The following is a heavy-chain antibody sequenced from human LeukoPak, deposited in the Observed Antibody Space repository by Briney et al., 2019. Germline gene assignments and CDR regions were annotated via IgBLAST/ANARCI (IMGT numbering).Heavy chain of an antibody. V-gene: IGHV3-30*02. CDR1: GFTFSSYG. CDR2: IRYDGSNK. Sequence: GGSLRLSCAASGFTFSSYGMHWVRQAPGKGLEWVAFIRYDGSNKYYADSVKGRFTISRDNSKNTLYLQMNSLRAEDTAVYYCAKEIWPTVATPGWTYFDYWGQGALVTVSS. D-gene: IGHD4-17*01. CDR3: AKEIWPTVATPGWTYFDY. J-gene: IGHJ4*02.